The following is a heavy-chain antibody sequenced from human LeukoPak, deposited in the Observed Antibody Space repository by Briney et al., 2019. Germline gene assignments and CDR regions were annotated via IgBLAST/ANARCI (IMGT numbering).Heavy chain of an antibody. CDR2: IYISVST. V-gene: IGHV4-4*07. D-gene: IGHD6-13*01. CDR1: GGSISSHY. Sequence: SETLSLTCTVSGGSISSHYWSWIRQTAGKGLEWIWRIYISVSTNYNPSLKSRVTMSVDTSKNQFSLKLSSVTAADTAVYYCASEIAEAGTYYYYGMDVWGQGTTVTVSS. CDR3: ASEIAEAGTYYYYGMDV. J-gene: IGHJ6*02.